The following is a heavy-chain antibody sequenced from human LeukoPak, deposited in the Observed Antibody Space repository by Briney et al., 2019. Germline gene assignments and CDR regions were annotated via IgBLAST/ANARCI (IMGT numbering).Heavy chain of an antibody. CDR2: INPSGGST. V-gene: IGHV1-46*01. J-gene: IGHJ6*03. D-gene: IGHD2-2*01. CDR1: GYTFTSYY. CDR3: ARVSCSSTSCPRDYYYYYMDV. Sequence: PGASVKVSCKASGYTFTSYYMHWVRQAPGQGLEWMGIINPSGGSTSYAQKFQGRVTMTRDTSISTAYMELSRLRSDDTAVYYCARVSCSSTSCPRDYYYYYMDVWGKGTTVTISS.